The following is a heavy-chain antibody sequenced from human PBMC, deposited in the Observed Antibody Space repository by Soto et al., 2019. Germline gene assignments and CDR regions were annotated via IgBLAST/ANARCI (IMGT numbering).Heavy chain of an antibody. D-gene: IGHD6-19*01. CDR3: AREVGGSGINCFDP. Sequence: SETLSLTCTFSGSSISGYYWTWIRQSPERGLEWIGCIHYSGSANYNPSLNSRFTMSVDRSKSQFSMKLASVTAADTAVYYCAREVGGSGINCFDPWGQGTLVTVSS. V-gene: IGHV4-59*12. J-gene: IGHJ5*02. CDR2: IHYSGSA. CDR1: GSSISGYY.